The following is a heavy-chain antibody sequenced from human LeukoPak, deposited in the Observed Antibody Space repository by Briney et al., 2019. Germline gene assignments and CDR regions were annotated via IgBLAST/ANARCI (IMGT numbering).Heavy chain of an antibody. CDR3: ARDPTFGGVILGYFDY. Sequence: GGSLRLSCAASGFTFSSNSMNWVRQAPGKGLEWVSSFSSSSSYIYYADSVKGRFTISRDNAKNTLYLQMNSLRAEDTAVYYCARDPTFGGVILGYFDYWGQGTLVTVSS. CDR2: FSSSSSYI. V-gene: IGHV3-21*01. J-gene: IGHJ4*02. D-gene: IGHD3-16*02. CDR1: GFTFSSNS.